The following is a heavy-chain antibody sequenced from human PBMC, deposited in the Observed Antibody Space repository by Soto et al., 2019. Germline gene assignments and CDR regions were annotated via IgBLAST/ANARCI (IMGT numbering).Heavy chain of an antibody. Sequence: SETLSLTCTVSGGSISSSSYYWGWIRQPPGKGLEWIGSIYYSGSIYYSGSTYYNPSLKSRVTISVDTSKNQFSLTLKSVTAVDTAVYYCTRDAPLWFGELSQWGQGTLVTVSS. D-gene: IGHD3-10*01. J-gene: IGHJ4*02. CDR1: GGSISSSSYY. V-gene: IGHV4-39*07. CDR2: IYYSGST. CDR3: TRDAPLWFGELSQ.